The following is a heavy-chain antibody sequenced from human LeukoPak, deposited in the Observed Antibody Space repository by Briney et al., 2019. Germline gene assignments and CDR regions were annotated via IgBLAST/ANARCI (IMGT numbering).Heavy chain of an antibody. CDR3: ARANDRGGTSPLDY. Sequence: SETLSLTCGVSNYSISSGSYWSWIRQPPGKGLEWIGSIYHTGSAYYSSSLQSRVTISVDTSKNQFSVKLSSVTAADTAVYYCARANDRGGTSPLDYWGQGTLVTVSS. CDR2: IYHTGSA. V-gene: IGHV4-38-2*01. CDR1: NYSISSGSY. D-gene: IGHD2-2*01. J-gene: IGHJ4*02.